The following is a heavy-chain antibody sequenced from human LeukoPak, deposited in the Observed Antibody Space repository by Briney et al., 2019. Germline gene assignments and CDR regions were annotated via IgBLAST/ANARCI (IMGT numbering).Heavy chain of an antibody. J-gene: IGHJ5*02. Sequence: ASVKVSCKASGYTFTSYGISWVRQAPRQGLEWMGWINTYNGNTNFAQKLQGRVTMTTDTSTNTADMELRSLTADDTAVYYCARDYYSSGENWFDPWGQGTLVTVSS. V-gene: IGHV1-18*01. CDR1: GYTFTSYG. CDR2: INTYNGNT. CDR3: ARDYYSSGENWFDP. D-gene: IGHD6-19*01.